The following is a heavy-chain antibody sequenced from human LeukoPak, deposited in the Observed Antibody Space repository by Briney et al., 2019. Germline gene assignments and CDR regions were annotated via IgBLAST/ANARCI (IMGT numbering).Heavy chain of an antibody. J-gene: IGHJ4*02. V-gene: IGHV5-51*01. Sequence: GESLKISCKGSGYRFTNYHIGWVRQMPGKGLEWMGIIYPADSDTRYRPTFRGQVTISVDKSINTAYLQWSSLKASDTAMYYCTRLISRGSDYNYVDDWGQGTLITVSS. CDR3: TRLISRGSDYNYVDD. D-gene: IGHD5-24*01. CDR1: GYRFTNYH. CDR2: IYPADSDT.